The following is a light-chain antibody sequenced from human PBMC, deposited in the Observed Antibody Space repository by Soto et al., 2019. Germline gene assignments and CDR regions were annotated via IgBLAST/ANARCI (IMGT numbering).Light chain of an antibody. CDR1: QSVSNNY. V-gene: IGKV3-20*01. Sequence: EIVLTQSPGTLSLSPWERATLSCRASQSVSNNYLAWYQHQPGQAPRLLIYGASNRATGIPDRFSGSGSGTDFTLTISRLEPEDFAVYYCQQYGSSGTFGQGTKVDIK. CDR3: QQYGSSGT. J-gene: IGKJ1*01. CDR2: GAS.